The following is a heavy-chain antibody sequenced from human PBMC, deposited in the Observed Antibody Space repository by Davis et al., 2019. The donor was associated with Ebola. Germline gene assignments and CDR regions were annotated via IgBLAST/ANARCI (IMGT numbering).Heavy chain of an antibody. V-gene: IGHV4-61*01. CDR1: GGSISSSSYY. CDR2: IYYSGST. J-gene: IGHJ6*02. CDR3: ARVGFPRWYYYGMDV. Sequence: MPSETLSLTCTVSGGSISSSSYYWSWIRQPPGKGLEWIGYIYYSGSTNYNPSLKSRVTISVDTSKNQFSLKLSSVTAADTAVYYCARVGFPRWYYYGMDVWGQGTTVTVSS.